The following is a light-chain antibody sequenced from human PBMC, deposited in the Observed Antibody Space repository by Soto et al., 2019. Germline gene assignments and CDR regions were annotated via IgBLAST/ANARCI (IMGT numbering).Light chain of an antibody. J-gene: IGLJ1*01. Sequence: QSALTQPASVSGSPGQSITISCTGTSSDVGSYNLVSWYQQHPGKAPKLMIYEGNKRPSGVSNRFSGSKSGNTASLTISGLQAEDEADYYCCSYAGSSTPDVFGTGTKLTVL. CDR2: EGN. V-gene: IGLV2-23*01. CDR1: SSDVGSYNL. CDR3: CSYAGSSTPDV.